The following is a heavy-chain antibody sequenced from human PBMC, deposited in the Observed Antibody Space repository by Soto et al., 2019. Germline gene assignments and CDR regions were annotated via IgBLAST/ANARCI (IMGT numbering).Heavy chain of an antibody. CDR3: ARGDREDTAVVIGVRPGEYGVDV. V-gene: IGHV3-30*04. CDR1: GFTFSNYA. D-gene: IGHD2-15*01. Sequence: QVQLVESGGGVVQPGRSLRLSCAASGFTFSNYAMHWVRQAPGKGLECVAVISYNGGNRFYRDYLKGRVTISRDNSKNTVHLQIDSLRYEDAAVYYCARGDREDTAVVIGVRPGEYGVDVWGQGTTVTVSS. J-gene: IGHJ6*02. CDR2: ISYNGGNR.